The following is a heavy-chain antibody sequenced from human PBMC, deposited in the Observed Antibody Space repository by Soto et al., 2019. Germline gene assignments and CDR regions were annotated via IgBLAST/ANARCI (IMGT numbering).Heavy chain of an antibody. CDR3: AWQLAPIYYYGMDV. CDR2: ISSSGSTI. V-gene: IGHV3-48*03. D-gene: IGHD6-6*01. J-gene: IGHJ6*02. Sequence: PGGSLTLSCAASGFTFSSYEMNWVRQAAGKGLEWVACISSSGSTIYYTDSVKGRFTISRDNAKNSLYLQMNSLRAADTAVYYCAWQLAPIYYYGMDVWGQGTTVTVSS. CDR1: GFTFSSYE.